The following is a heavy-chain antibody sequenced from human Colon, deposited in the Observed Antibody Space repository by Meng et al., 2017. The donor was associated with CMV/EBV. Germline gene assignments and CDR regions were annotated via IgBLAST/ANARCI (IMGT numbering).Heavy chain of an antibody. J-gene: IGHJ5*02. CDR3: ARTSLKASVTTSGFDP. D-gene: IGHD4-17*01. CDR2: IYFSGRT. CDR1: GGSINSGDYY. V-gene: IGHV4-30-4*08. Sequence: GGSINSGDYYWGWFRQPPGKGLECLGYIYFSGRTYYNPSLKSRLDISIGTSKTQFSLRLSSVTAADTAVYYCARTSLKASVTTSGFDPWGQGTLVTVSS.